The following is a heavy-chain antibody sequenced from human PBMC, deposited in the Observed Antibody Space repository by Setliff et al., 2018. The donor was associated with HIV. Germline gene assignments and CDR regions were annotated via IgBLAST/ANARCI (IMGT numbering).Heavy chain of an antibody. CDR3: ARAPFTSGHYGADY. V-gene: IGHV1-46*02. CDR1: ADIFNAYY. Sequence: ASVKVSCKASADIFNAYYIHWVRQAPGQGLEWMGRINPRDGSTGYAQRFQGRVTMTRDTSRGTVYMELRSLRSEDTAVYCCARAPFTSGHYGADYWGQGTLVTVS. CDR2: INPRDGST. D-gene: IGHD3-10*01. J-gene: IGHJ4*02.